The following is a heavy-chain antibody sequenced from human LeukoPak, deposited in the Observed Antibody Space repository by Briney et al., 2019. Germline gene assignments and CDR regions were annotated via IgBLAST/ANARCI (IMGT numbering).Heavy chain of an antibody. Sequence: AGGSLRLSCAASGFTFSSYEMNWVRQAPGKGLEWVSYISSSGSTIYYADSVKGRFTISRDDAKHSLYLQMNSLRAEDTAVYYCARLGIVTMVRDFDYWGQGTLVTVSS. V-gene: IGHV3-48*03. CDR1: GFTFSSYE. J-gene: IGHJ4*02. CDR3: ARLGIVTMVRDFDY. D-gene: IGHD3-10*01. CDR2: ISSSGSTI.